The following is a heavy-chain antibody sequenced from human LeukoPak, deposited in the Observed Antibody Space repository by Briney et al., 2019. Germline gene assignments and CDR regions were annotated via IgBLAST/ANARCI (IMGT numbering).Heavy chain of an antibody. CDR2: INAGNGNT. D-gene: IGHD2-2*01. CDR1: GYTFTSYA. J-gene: IGHJ5*02. Sequence: GASVKVSCKASGYTFTSYAMHWVRQAPGQRLEWMGWINAGNGNTKYSQKFQGRVTITRDTSASTAYMELSSLRSEDTAVYYCARDHGIVVVPAENWFDPWGQGTLVTVSS. CDR3: ARDHGIVVVPAENWFDP. V-gene: IGHV1-3*01.